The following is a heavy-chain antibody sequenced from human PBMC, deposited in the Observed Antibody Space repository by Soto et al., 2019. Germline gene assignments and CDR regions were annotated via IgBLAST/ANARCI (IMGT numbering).Heavy chain of an antibody. CDR3: ATDHTILGVVIAFDY. D-gene: IGHD3-3*01. CDR1: GGSLSGYY. Sequence: SEPQSLPGAAYGGSLSGYYWRWIRQSPRKGLEWIGQINHSGSANYHPSLKSRVTIFLHTSGNEFSLELSSVTAADTSVYYCATDHTILGVVIAFDYWGQGTLVTVSS. V-gene: IGHV4-34*01. CDR2: INHSGSA. J-gene: IGHJ4*02.